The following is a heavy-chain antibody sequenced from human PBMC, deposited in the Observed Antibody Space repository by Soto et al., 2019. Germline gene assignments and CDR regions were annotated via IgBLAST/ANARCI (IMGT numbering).Heavy chain of an antibody. Sequence: PSETLSLTCAVYGGSFSGYYLSWIRQPPGKGLEWIGYIYYSGSTYYNPSLKSRVTISVDTSKNQFSLKLSSVTAADTAVYYCASGYYDSSGHNWFDPWGQGALVTVSS. J-gene: IGHJ5*02. V-gene: IGHV4-34*09. D-gene: IGHD3-22*01. CDR1: GGSFSGYY. CDR3: ASGYYDSSGHNWFDP. CDR2: IYYSGST.